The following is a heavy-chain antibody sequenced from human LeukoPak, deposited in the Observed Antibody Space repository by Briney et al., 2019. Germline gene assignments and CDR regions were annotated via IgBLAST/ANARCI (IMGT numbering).Heavy chain of an antibody. J-gene: IGHJ6*02. CDR1: GFTFSNYA. CDR2: ISGSGGST. CDR3: ARDPKTNYDFWSGYSYYYYGMDV. V-gene: IGHV3-23*01. Sequence: GGSLRLSCAASGFTFSNYAMSWVRQAPGKGLEWVSAISGSGGSTYYADSVKGRFTISRDNSKNTLYLQMNSLRAEDTAVYYCARDPKTNYDFWSGYSYYYYGMDVWGQGTTVTVSS. D-gene: IGHD3-3*01.